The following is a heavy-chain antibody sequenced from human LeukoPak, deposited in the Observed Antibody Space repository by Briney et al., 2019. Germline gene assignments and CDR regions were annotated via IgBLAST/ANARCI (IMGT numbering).Heavy chain of an antibody. CDR3: ASAVDKDYDYYYGMDV. CDR1: GGTFSSYA. V-gene: IGHV1-69*13. CDR2: IIPIFGTA. J-gene: IGHJ6*02. Sequence: SVKVSCKASGGTFSSYAISWVRQAPGQGLEWMGGIIPIFGTANYAQKFQGRATITADESTSTAYMELSSLRSEDTAVYYCASAVDKDYDYYYGMDVWGQGTTVTVSS. D-gene: IGHD3-9*01.